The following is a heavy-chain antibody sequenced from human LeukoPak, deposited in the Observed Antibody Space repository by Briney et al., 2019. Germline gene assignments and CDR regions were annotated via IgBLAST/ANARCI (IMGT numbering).Heavy chain of an antibody. V-gene: IGHV3-23*01. Sequence: GGSLRLSCAASGFTFSSYAMSWVRQAPGKGLEWVSAISGSGGSTYYADSVKGRFTISRDNSKNTLYLQMNSLRAEDTAVYYCAKDGHYYDSSAPYEDFDYWGQGTLVTVSS. D-gene: IGHD3-22*01. CDR3: AKDGHYYDSSAPYEDFDY. CDR2: ISGSGGST. J-gene: IGHJ4*02. CDR1: GFTFSSYA.